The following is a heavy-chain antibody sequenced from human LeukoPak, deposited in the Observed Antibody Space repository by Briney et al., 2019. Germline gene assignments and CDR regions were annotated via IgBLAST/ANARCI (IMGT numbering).Heavy chain of an antibody. V-gene: IGHV4-39*01. D-gene: IGHD2-2*01. Sequence: PSETLSLTCTVSGGSISSISYYWGWIRQPPGKGLEWIGSIYYSGSTYYNPSLKSRVTISVDASKNQFSLKLSSVTAADTAVYYCARSSTSCYLSWGQGTLVTVSS. CDR2: IYYSGST. CDR3: ARSSTSCYLS. CDR1: GGSISSISYY. J-gene: IGHJ4*02.